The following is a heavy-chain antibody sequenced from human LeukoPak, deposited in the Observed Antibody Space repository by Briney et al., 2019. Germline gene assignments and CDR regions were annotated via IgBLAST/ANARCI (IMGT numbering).Heavy chain of an antibody. CDR2: INWNGGST. J-gene: IGHJ4*02. CDR3: ARCRGSGSHYNSPLDY. CDR1: RFTFDDYG. Sequence: GGSLRLSCAASRFTFDDYGMSWVRQAPGKGLEWVSGINWNGGSTGYADSVKGRFTISRDNAKNSLYLQMNSLRAEDTALYYCARCRGSGSHYNSPLDYWGQGTLVTVSS. V-gene: IGHV3-20*04. D-gene: IGHD3-10*01.